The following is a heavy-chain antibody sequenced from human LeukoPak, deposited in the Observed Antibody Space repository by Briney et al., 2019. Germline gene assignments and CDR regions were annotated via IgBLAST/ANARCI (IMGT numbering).Heavy chain of an antibody. Sequence: GGSLRLSCAASGFTFSDYEMNWVRQAPGKGLEWLSYIGGSGSAIHYADSVKGRFTISRDNAENSLYLQMNSLRAEDTAVYYCARDGTPHYTTGWVFFDYWGQGTLVTVSS. V-gene: IGHV3-48*03. CDR2: IGGSGSAI. J-gene: IGHJ4*02. CDR1: GFTFSDYE. CDR3: ARDGTPHYTTGWVFFDY. D-gene: IGHD6-25*01.